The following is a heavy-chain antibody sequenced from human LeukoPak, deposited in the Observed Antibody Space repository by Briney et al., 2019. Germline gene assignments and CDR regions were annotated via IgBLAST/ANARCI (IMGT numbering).Heavy chain of an antibody. V-gene: IGHV4-34*01. CDR3: TRAGAGHPD. D-gene: IGHD6-19*01. CDR1: GVPFSNYY. Sequence: SETLSLTCAVSGVPFSNYYRSWVRQSPRQGLEWIGEINHSGYTNYDPSLKSRVTMSIDTSKNQFSLRLTSVTAADAGVYYCTRAGAGHPDWGQGTLVTVSS. CDR2: INHSGYT. J-gene: IGHJ4*02.